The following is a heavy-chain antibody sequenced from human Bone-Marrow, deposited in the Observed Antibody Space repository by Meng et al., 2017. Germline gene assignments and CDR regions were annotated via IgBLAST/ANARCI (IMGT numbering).Heavy chain of an antibody. CDR2: ISWNSGSI. Sequence: GGSLRLSCTASGFTFDEYAMHWVRQAPGKGLECVSGISWNSGSIGYADSVKGRFTISRDNAEITLSLQMNSLRSEGTAVYYCAIVLGSSGYSSYFDYWGQGTLVTVSS. D-gene: IGHD3-22*01. CDR1: GFTFDEYA. CDR3: AIVLGSSGYSSYFDY. J-gene: IGHJ4*02. V-gene: IGHV3-9*01.